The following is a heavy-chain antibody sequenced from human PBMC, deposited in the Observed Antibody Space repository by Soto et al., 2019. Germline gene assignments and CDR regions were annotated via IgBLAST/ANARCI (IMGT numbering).Heavy chain of an antibody. Sequence: GASVKVSCKVSGYTLTELSMHWVRQAPGEGLEWMGGFDPEDGETIYAQKFQGRVTMTEDTSTDTAYMELSSLRSEDTAVYYCAIDLSRLGVVPSIDYWGQGTLVTVSS. V-gene: IGHV1-24*01. CDR2: FDPEDGET. CDR1: GYTLTELS. D-gene: IGHD3-3*01. J-gene: IGHJ4*02. CDR3: AIDLSRLGVVPSIDY.